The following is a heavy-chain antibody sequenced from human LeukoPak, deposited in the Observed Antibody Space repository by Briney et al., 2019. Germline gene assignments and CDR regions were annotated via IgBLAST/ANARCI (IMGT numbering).Heavy chain of an antibody. CDR1: GYSSTNYG. CDR2: IHIYRGNT. D-gene: IGHD6-13*01. CDR3: ARDVGITVADSFDP. Sequence: ASVKVSCKASGYSSTNYGISWVRQAPGQGLEWMGWIHIYRGNTNYALKFQGRVTMTTDTSTSTVYMEVRGLRPDDTAMYYCARDVGITVADSFDPWGQGTLVTVSS. V-gene: IGHV1-18*01. J-gene: IGHJ5*02.